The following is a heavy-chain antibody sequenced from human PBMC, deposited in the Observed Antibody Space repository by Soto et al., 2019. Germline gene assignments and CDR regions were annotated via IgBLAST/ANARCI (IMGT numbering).Heavy chain of an antibody. CDR3: AGWWEELKSMDV. Sequence: WGSLSLSCAASGFTFSDYYMSWIRQAPGKGLEWVSYTSSSSSYTNYAPSVKGRVTISRDNAKNSLYLQMNSLRAEDTAVYYCAGWWEELKSMDVWGQGTTVTVSS. CDR1: GFTFSDYY. J-gene: IGHJ6*02. CDR2: TSSSSSYT. V-gene: IGHV3-11*06. D-gene: IGHD2-15*01.